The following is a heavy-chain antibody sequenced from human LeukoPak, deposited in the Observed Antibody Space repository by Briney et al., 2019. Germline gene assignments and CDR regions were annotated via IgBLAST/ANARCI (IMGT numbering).Heavy chain of an antibody. CDR2: IKQDGSEK. CDR1: GFTFSSYW. Sequence: PGGSLRLSCAASGFTFSSYWMSWVRQAPGKGLEWVANIKQDGSEKYYVDSVKGRFTISRDNAKNSLYLQMNSLRAEDTAVYYCARGGGSSRYGYYYYYMDVWGKGTTVTVSS. V-gene: IGHV3-7*04. J-gene: IGHJ6*03. CDR3: ARGGGSSRYGYYYYYMDV. D-gene: IGHD6-25*01.